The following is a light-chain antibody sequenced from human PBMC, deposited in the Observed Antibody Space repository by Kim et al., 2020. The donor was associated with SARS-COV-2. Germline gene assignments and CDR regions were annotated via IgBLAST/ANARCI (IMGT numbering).Light chain of an antibody. CDR1: KLGDKY. Sequence: SYELTQPPSVSVSPGQTASITCSGDKLGDKYACWYQQKPGQSPVLVIYQDNKRPSGIPERFSGSNSGNTATLTISGTQAMDEADYYCQAWDSSTVVFGGGTK. CDR3: QAWDSSTVV. J-gene: IGLJ2*01. CDR2: QDN. V-gene: IGLV3-1*01.